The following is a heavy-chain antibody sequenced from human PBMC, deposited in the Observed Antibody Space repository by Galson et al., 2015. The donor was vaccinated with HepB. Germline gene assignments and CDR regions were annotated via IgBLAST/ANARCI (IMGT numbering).Heavy chain of an antibody. V-gene: IGHV3-53*01. CDR3: ARGSYYHDSSGDSRGDY. Sequence: SLRLSCAASGFTVSSNYMSWVRQAPGKGLELVSVIYSGGSTYYADSVKGRFTISRDNSKNTLYLQMNSLRAEDTAVYYCARGSYYHDSSGDSRGDYWGQGTLVTVSS. CDR2: IYSGGST. D-gene: IGHD3-22*01. CDR1: GFTVSSNY. J-gene: IGHJ4*02.